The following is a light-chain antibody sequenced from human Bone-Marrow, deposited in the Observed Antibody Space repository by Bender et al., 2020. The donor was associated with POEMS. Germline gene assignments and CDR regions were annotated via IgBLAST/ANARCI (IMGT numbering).Light chain of an antibody. V-gene: IGLV1-47*01. CDR3: SSYTSSSTLV. CDR1: SSNIGSNY. CDR2: RNN. J-gene: IGLJ2*01. Sequence: QSVLTQPPSASGTPGQRVTISCSGSSSNIGSNYLYWYQQVPGTAPKLLIYRNNLRPSGVPDRFSGSRSGTTASLTISGLQAEDEADYYCSSYTSSSTLVFGGGTKLTVL.